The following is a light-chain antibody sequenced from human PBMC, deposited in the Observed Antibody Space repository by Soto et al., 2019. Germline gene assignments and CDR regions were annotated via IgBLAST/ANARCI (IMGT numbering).Light chain of an antibody. CDR1: QSVNSK. CDR2: GAS. J-gene: IGKJ2*01. V-gene: IGKV3-15*01. Sequence: EMVMTQSPVTLSVSPGERATLSCRASQSVNSKLAWYQQKPGQAPRLLIYGASIRAAGIPDRFSGSGSGTDFTLTISSLQSEDFAVYYCQQYDDWPGYTFGQGTKLEIK. CDR3: QQYDDWPGYT.